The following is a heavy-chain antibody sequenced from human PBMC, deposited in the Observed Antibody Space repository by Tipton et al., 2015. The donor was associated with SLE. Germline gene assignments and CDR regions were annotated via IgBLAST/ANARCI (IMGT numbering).Heavy chain of an antibody. Sequence: TLSLTCTVSGGSLLPYYWSWIRQPPGKALEGIGYIYSSGTTTYNPSLKSRVTTSVDTSPNQFSLKVTSVTAADTAVYYCVREVKGYYYSGSEDAFDIWGQGTAVT. J-gene: IGHJ3*02. CDR1: GGSLLPYY. CDR2: IYSSGTT. V-gene: IGHV4-59*12. D-gene: IGHD3-10*01. CDR3: VREVKGYYYSGSEDAFDI.